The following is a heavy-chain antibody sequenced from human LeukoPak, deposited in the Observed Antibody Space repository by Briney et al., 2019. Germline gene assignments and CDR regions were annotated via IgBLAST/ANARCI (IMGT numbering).Heavy chain of an antibody. V-gene: IGHV3-23*01. D-gene: IGHD5-24*01. CDR2: ISGGGGTT. J-gene: IGHJ4*02. Sequence: GGSLRLSCAASGFTFSNYAMSWVRQAPGKGLEWVSTISGGGGTTYYTDSVKGRFTISRDNSKNTLYLQTNSLSAEDTAVYCCARHGYNYGFDYWGQGTLVTVSS. CDR3: ARHGYNYGFDY. CDR1: GFTFSNYA.